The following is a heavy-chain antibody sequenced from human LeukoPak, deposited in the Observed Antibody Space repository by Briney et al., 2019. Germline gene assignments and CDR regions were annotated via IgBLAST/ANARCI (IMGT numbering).Heavy chain of an antibody. CDR1: GFTFSFNS. D-gene: IGHD2-8*01. CDR2: IKGDGSGT. Sequence: QTGGSLRLSCAASGFTFSFNSMHWVRQGPGKGLVWVSRIKGDGSGTTYADSVKGRVTISRDNAKNTLYLQMNSLRAEDTAVYYCARSNGFGMDVWGQGTTVTVSS. V-gene: IGHV3-74*01. CDR3: ARSNGFGMDV. J-gene: IGHJ6*02.